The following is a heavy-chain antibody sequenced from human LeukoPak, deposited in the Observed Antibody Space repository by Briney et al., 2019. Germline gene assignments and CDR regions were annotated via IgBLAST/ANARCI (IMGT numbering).Heavy chain of an antibody. CDR3: TTELDIMPNLY. D-gene: IGHD3-16*01. V-gene: IGHV3-23*01. CDR1: GFTFSSCG. J-gene: IGHJ4*02. CDR2: ISGGGGST. Sequence: GGSLRLSCAASGFTFSSCGMSWVRQVPGKGLEWVSVISGGGGSTYYADSVKGRFSISRDNSKNTLYLQMNSLKSEDTAVYYCTTELDIMPNLYWGKGTLVTVSS.